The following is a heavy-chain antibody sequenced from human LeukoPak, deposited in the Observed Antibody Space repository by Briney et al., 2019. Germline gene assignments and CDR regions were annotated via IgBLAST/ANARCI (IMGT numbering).Heavy chain of an antibody. CDR3: ARVWGSDAFDI. CDR2: TNSDGSST. D-gene: IGHD3-16*01. CDR1: GFTFRHYW. Sequence: GGSLRLSCAASGFTFRHYWMQWVRQAPGKGLVWVSRTNSDGSSTTYADSVKGRFTISRDNAKNTLYLQMNSLRAEDTAEYYCARVWGSDAFDIWGQGTMVTVSS. J-gene: IGHJ3*02. V-gene: IGHV3-74*01.